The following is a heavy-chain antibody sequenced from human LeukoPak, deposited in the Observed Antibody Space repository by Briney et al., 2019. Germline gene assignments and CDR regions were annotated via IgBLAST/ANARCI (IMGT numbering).Heavy chain of an antibody. CDR3: AKARGYSGYETIDY. CDR2: ISWNSGSI. Sequence: GGSLRLSCAASGFTFDDYAMHWVRQAPGKGLEWVSGISWNSGSIGYADSVKGRFTISRDNAKNSLYLQMNSLRAEDTALHYCAKARGYSGYETIDYWGQGTLVTVSS. D-gene: IGHD5-12*01. CDR1: GFTFDDYA. V-gene: IGHV3-9*01. J-gene: IGHJ4*02.